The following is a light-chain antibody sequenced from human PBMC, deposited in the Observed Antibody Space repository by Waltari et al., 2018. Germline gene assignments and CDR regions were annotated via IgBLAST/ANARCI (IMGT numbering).Light chain of an antibody. V-gene: IGLV3-9*01. Sequence: SYDLTQPVSVSVALGQTARVTCGGNNIGSKNVHWYQQRPGQAPVLVIYRDAILPSGIPERFSGSNSGNTATLTINRAQAGDEADYYCQVWDSSTYVFGTGTKVTVL. CDR3: QVWDSSTYV. CDR2: RDA. CDR1: NIGSKN. J-gene: IGLJ1*01.